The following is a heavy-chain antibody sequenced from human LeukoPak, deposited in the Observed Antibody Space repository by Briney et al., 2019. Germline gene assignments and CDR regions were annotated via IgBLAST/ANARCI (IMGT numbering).Heavy chain of an antibody. CDR3: ARDGCSSTSCYSDYYYGMDV. CDR2: VFSNGST. Sequence: SETLSLTCTVSGGSITRYYWTWIRQPPGKGLEWIGYVFSNGSTNYNPSLKSRVAISLDTSKRQFSLRLTSVTAADTAVYYCARDGCSSTSCYSDYYYGMDVWGQGTTVTVSS. V-gene: IGHV4-59*01. J-gene: IGHJ6*02. D-gene: IGHD2-2*01. CDR1: GGSITRYY.